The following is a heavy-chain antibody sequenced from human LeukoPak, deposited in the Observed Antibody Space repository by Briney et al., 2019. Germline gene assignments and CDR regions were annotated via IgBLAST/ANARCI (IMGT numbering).Heavy chain of an antibody. CDR3: ARDRSASYYYYGMDV. CDR1: GFTFSSYS. CDR2: ISSSSSYI. Sequence: PGGSLRLSCAASGFTFSSYSMNWVRQAPGKGLEWVSSISSSSSYIYYADSVKGRFTISRDNAKNSLHLQMNSLRAEDTAVYYCARDRSASYYYYGMDVWGQGTTVTVSS. J-gene: IGHJ6*02. V-gene: IGHV3-21*01.